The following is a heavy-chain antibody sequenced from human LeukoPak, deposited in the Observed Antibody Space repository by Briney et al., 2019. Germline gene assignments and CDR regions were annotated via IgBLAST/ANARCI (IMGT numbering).Heavy chain of an antibody. D-gene: IGHD3-16*02. CDR1: GFTFSSYW. Sequence: GGSLRLSCAASGFTFSSYWMSWVRQAPGKGLEWGANIKQDGSEKYYVDAVKGRFTISRDNAKNSLYRQMDSLRCEDTAVYCCGRDLRLGELSSYGIDYWGQGTLVTVSS. CDR3: GRDLRLGELSSYGIDY. CDR2: IKQDGSEK. V-gene: IGHV3-7*01. J-gene: IGHJ4*02.